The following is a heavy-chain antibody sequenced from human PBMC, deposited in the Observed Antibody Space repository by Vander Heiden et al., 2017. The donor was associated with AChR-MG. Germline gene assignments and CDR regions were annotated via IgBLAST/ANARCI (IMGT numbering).Heavy chain of an antibody. CDR2: INPNRGGT. V-gene: IGHV1-2*02. Sequence: QVQLVQSGAEVKKPGASVKVSCKAPGYTFTGYSMHWVRQAPGQGLEWMGWINPNRGGTNYAQKFQGRVTMTRDTSISTAYMELSRLRSDDTAVYYCARERRGGRSYYPDYWGQGTLVTVSS. D-gene: IGHD1-26*01. J-gene: IGHJ4*02. CDR3: ARERRGGRSYYPDY. CDR1: GYTFTGYS.